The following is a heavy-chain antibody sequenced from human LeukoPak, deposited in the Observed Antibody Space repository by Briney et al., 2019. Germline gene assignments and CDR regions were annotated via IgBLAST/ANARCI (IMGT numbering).Heavy chain of an antibody. CDR3: ARPASTLFGMYYFDN. D-gene: IGHD3-10*02. J-gene: IGHJ4*02. Sequence: ASVKVSCKASGYTFTSYYMHWVRQAPGQGLEWMGIINPSGGSTSYAQKFQGRVTMTRDTSTSTVYMELSSLRSEDTAVYYCARPASTLFGMYYFDNWGQGTLVTVSS. V-gene: IGHV1-46*01. CDR2: INPSGGST. CDR1: GYTFTSYY.